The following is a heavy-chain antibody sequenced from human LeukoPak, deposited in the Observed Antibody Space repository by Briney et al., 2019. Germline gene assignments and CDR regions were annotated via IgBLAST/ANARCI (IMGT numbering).Heavy chain of an antibody. CDR1: GFTFSSYS. CDR3: ARARAYYDFWSGYLREFDY. V-gene: IGHV3-48*04. J-gene: IGHJ4*02. Sequence: QSGGSLRLSCAAAGFTFSSYSMNWVRQAPGKGLEWVSYISSSGSTIYYADSVKGRFTISRDNAKNSLYLQMNSLRAEDTAVYYCARARAYYDFWSGYLREFDYWGQGTLVTVSS. D-gene: IGHD3-3*01. CDR2: ISSSGSTI.